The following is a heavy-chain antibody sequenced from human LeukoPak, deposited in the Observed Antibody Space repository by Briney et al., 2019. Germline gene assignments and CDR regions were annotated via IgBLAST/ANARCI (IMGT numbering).Heavy chain of an antibody. Sequence: GGSLRLSCAASGFTFSSYAMSWVRQAPGKGLEWVSAISGSGGSTYYADSVKGRFTISRDNSKNTLYLQMNSLRAEDTAVYYCAKDLRPYYYDSSGYPDAFDIWGQGTMVTVSS. J-gene: IGHJ3*02. CDR2: ISGSGGST. CDR3: AKDLRPYYYDSSGYPDAFDI. CDR1: GFTFSSYA. V-gene: IGHV3-23*01. D-gene: IGHD3-22*01.